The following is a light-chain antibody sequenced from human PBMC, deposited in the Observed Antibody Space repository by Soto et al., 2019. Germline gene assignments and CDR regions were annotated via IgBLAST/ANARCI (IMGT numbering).Light chain of an antibody. CDR3: HQYNNWPPST. J-gene: IGKJ5*01. V-gene: IGKV4-1*01. CDR1: ESVLYSSNNNHN. CDR2: DKS. Sequence: DIVMTQSPDSLAVSLGERATINCKSSESVLYSSNNNHNLAWYQQKPGQAPRLLIFDKSSRAPGVPARFSGSGTGTDFTLTINSLQSEDFGVYYCHQYNNWPPSTFGQGTRLEIK.